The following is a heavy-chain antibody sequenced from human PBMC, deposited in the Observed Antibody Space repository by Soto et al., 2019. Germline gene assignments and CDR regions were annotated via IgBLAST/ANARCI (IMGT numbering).Heavy chain of an antibody. CDR3: ARVPGVVVSADDAFDI. Sequence: QVQLQESGPGLVKPSGTLSLTCAVSGGSVSSSNWWSWVRQSPGKGLEWMGEIYHSGSAHYNPSLKSPATISLDKSKNQFSLRLTSVTAADTAVYHCARVPGVVVSADDAFDIWGPGTRVIVSS. CDR2: IYHSGSA. D-gene: IGHD2-21*02. CDR1: GGSVSSSNW. J-gene: IGHJ3*02. V-gene: IGHV4-4*02.